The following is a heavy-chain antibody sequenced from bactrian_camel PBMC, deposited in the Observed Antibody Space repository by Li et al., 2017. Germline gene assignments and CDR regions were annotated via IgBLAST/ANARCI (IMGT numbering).Heavy chain of an antibody. J-gene: IGHJ6*01. D-gene: IGHD7*01. CDR2: ITADGDIT. Sequence: HVQLVESGGGTVQVGGSLRLSCKVSGSTSIHYCMGWFRQALGKERERVATITADGDITYADYVAGRFTASKANATTLYLQMDSLKPEDTAMYYCAAESWWGVGWCAWKAFASWGQGTQVTVS. V-gene: IGHV3S1*01. CDR3: AAESWWGVGWCAWKAFAS. CDR1: GSTSIHYC.